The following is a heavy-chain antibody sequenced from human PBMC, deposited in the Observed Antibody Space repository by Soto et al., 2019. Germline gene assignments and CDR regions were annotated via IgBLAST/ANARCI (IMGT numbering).Heavy chain of an antibody. CDR3: ARDLGYCRSGTCYREWFDP. D-gene: IGHD2-15*01. CDR2: VRGDNGHT. V-gene: IGHV1-18*01. Sequence: QVQLVQSGAEVKKPGASVKVSCKASGYTFTTHGISWVRQVPGQGLEWMGWVRGDNGHTNYAQSLQGRGTMTTDTSTITAYMELRSLRSDDTAVYYCARDLGYCRSGTCYREWFDPWGQGTLVTVSS. CDR1: GYTFTTHG. J-gene: IGHJ5*02.